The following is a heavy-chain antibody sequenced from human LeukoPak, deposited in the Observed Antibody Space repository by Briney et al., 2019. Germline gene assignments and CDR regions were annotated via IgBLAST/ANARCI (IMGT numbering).Heavy chain of an antibody. CDR3: GRVRQQLVDY. D-gene: IGHD6-13*01. Sequence: SETLSLTCTVSGGSISSSSYYWGWIRQPPGKGLEWIGSIYYSGSTYYNPSLKSRVTISVDKSKNQFSLKLSSVTAADTAVYYCGRVRQQLVDYWGQGTLVTVSS. CDR1: GGSISSSSYY. CDR2: IYYSGST. J-gene: IGHJ4*02. V-gene: IGHV4-39*07.